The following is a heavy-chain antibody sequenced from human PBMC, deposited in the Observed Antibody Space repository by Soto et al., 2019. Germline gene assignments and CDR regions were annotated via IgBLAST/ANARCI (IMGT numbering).Heavy chain of an antibody. J-gene: IGHJ4*02. CDR1: GFTFTSSA. D-gene: IGHD2-15*01. V-gene: IGHV1-58*01. CDR3: AAFKYCSGGSCRYYFDY. Sequence: SVKVSCKASGFTFTSSAVQWVRQARGQRLEWIGWIVVGSGNTNCAQKFQERVTITRDMSTSTAYMELSSLRSEDTAVYYCAAFKYCSGGSCRYYFDYWGQGTLVTVSS. CDR2: IVVGSGNT.